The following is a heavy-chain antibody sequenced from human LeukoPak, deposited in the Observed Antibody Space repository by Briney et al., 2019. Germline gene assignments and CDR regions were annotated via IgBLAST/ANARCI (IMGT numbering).Heavy chain of an antibody. J-gene: IGHJ4*02. CDR3: ARHRGYCGSTSCYRDFDY. CDR1: GGSINSSNYY. D-gene: IGHD2-2*01. CDR2: IYSSVST. V-gene: IGHV4-39*01. Sequence: SETLSLTCTVSGGSINSSNYYWGWIRQPPGKGLEWIGSIYSSVSTYYNPSLKSRVTISVDTSKNQFSLRLTSVTAADTAVYYCARHRGYCGSTSCYRDFDYWGQGTLVTVSS.